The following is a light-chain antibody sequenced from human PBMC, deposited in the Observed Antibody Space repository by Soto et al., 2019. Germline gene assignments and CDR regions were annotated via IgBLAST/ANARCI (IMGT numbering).Light chain of an antibody. Sequence: VVRTQSPLSLPVTLGQPASISCRSSQSLVLSDGNTYLSWFQQRPGQSPRRLIYKVSNRDSGVPDRFSGSGSGTDFTLKISRVAAEDVGVYFCVQATQWPYTFGQGTKVDIK. CDR3: VQATQWPYT. V-gene: IGKV2-30*02. J-gene: IGKJ2*01. CDR2: KVS. CDR1: QSLVLSDGNTY.